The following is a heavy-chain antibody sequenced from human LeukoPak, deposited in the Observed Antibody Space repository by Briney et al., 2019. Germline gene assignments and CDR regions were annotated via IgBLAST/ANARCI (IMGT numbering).Heavy chain of an antibody. CDR3: ARDGSSTSPSY. CDR2: IYYSGST. Sequence: SETLSLTCTVSGGSISSGGYYWSWIPQHPGKGLEWIGYIYYSGSTYYNPSLKSRVTISVDTSKNQFSLKLSSVTAADTAVYYCARDGSSTSPSYWGQGTLVTVSS. D-gene: IGHD2-2*01. J-gene: IGHJ4*02. CDR1: GGSISSGGYY. V-gene: IGHV4-31*03.